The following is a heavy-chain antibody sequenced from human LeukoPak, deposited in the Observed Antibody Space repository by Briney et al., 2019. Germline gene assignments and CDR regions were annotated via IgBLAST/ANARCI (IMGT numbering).Heavy chain of an antibody. CDR3: ARDRPTGRSRGVVVQ. CDR2: ISSGGTYI. J-gene: IGHJ4*02. V-gene: IGHV3-21*01. Sequence: PGGSLRLSCAASGFTFDTYAMTWVRQAPGKGREWVSSISSGGTYIYYAESVRGRSTISRDNTKNFLYLKLSTLRVEDTAVYYCARDRPTGRSRGVVVQWGQGTLVTVSS. D-gene: IGHD2-15*01. CDR1: GFTFDTYA.